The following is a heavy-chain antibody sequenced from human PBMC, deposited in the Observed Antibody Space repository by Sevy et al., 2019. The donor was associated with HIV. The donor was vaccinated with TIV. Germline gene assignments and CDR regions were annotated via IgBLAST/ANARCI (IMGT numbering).Heavy chain of an antibody. Sequence: SETLSLTCTVSGGSISSGNYYWHWIRQPPGKGLEWIGYISYTGNTYYNPSLKSPVTISVDTSNNQFSLRLTSVTAADTAVYYCARDPTEYTSSSVWFDPGGQGTLVTVSS. V-gene: IGHV4-30-4*01. CDR1: GGSISSGNYY. D-gene: IGHD6-6*01. CDR2: ISYTGNT. CDR3: ARDPTEYTSSSVWFDP. J-gene: IGHJ5*02.